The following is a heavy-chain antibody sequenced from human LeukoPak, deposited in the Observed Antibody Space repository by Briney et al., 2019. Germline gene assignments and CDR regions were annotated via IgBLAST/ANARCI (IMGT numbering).Heavy chain of an antibody. D-gene: IGHD6-13*01. J-gene: IGHJ5*02. CDR2: IYYSGST. V-gene: IGHV4-39*07. CDR1: GGSISSSSYY. Sequence: SETLSLTCTVSGGSISSSSYYWGWIRQPPGKGLEWIGSIYYSGSTYYNPSLKSRVTISVDTSKNQFSLKLSSVTAADTAVYYCARERRIAAAGTGGWFDPWGQGTLVTVSS. CDR3: ARERRIAAAGTGGWFDP.